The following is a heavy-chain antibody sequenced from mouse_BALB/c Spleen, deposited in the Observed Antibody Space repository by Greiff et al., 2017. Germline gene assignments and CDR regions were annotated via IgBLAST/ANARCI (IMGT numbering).Heavy chain of an antibody. CDR1: GFNIKDTY. V-gene: IGHV14-3*02. CDR3: ARFHYAAWFAY. CDR2: IDPANGNT. Sequence: EVKLVESGAELVKPGASVKLSCTASGFNIKDTYMHWVKQRPEQGLEWIGRIDPANGNTKYDPKFQGKATITADTSSNTAYLQLSSLTSEDTAVYYCARFHYAAWFAYWGQGTLVTVSA. J-gene: IGHJ3*01. D-gene: IGHD1-2*01.